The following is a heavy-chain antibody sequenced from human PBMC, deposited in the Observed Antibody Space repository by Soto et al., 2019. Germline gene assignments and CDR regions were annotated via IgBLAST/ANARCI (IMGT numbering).Heavy chain of an antibody. CDR3: ARSQDGYRPTYYFDY. CDR2: ISSSSSYI. CDR1: GFTFSSYS. J-gene: IGHJ4*02. V-gene: IGHV3-21*01. Sequence: PWGSLILSCAASGFTFSSYSMNWVRQAPGKGLEWVSSISSSSSYIYYADSVKGRFTISRDNAKNSLYLQMNSLRAEETAVYYCARSQDGYRPTYYFDYWGQGTLVTVSS. D-gene: IGHD5-12*01.